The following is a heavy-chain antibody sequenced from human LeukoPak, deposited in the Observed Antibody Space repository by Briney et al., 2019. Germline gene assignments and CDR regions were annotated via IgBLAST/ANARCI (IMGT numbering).Heavy chain of an antibody. Sequence: VASVTVSCKASGGTFSSYAISWVRQAPGQGLEWMGRIIPILGIANYAQKFQGRVTITADKSTSTAYMELSSLRSEDTAVYYCARDVYSYDFWSGYYTGEDYWGQGTLVTVSS. V-gene: IGHV1-69*04. J-gene: IGHJ4*02. CDR2: IIPILGIA. CDR1: GGTFSSYA. CDR3: ARDVYSYDFWSGYYTGEDY. D-gene: IGHD3-3*01.